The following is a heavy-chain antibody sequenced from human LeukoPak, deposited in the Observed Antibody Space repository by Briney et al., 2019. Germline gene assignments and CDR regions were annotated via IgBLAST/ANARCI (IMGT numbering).Heavy chain of an antibody. D-gene: IGHD3-10*01. CDR2: IRSKAYGGTT. Sequence: PGGSLRLSCTASGFTFGDYAMSWVRQAPGKGLEWVGFIRSKAYGGTTEYAASVKGRFTISRDDSKSIAYLQMNSLKTEDTAVYYCTRGNYYGSGSYRVWGQGTLVTVSS. V-gene: IGHV3-49*04. CDR3: TRGNYYGSGSYRV. CDR1: GFTFGDYA. J-gene: IGHJ4*02.